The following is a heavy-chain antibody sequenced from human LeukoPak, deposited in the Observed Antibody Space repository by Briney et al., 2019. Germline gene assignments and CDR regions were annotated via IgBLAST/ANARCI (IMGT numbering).Heavy chain of an antibody. D-gene: IGHD5-24*01. V-gene: IGHV4-31*02. CDR2: IHYSGTT. Sequence: PSQTLSLTCTVSGGSISSGAYYWTWIRQHPGKGLEWIGHIHYSGTTYYNPSLQSRVTISPDTSKNQFSLKLNSVTAADTAVYYCAGGGDAYKPGYWGQGTLVTVSS. J-gene: IGHJ4*02. CDR3: AGGGDAYKPGY. CDR1: GGSISSGAYY.